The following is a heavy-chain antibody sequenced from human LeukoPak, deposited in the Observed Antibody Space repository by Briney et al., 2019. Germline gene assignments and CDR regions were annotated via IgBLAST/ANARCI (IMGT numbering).Heavy chain of an antibody. D-gene: IGHD6-19*01. Sequence: PGGSLRLSCAASGFTFDDYAMHWVRQAPGKGLEWVSGISWNSGSIGYADSVKGRFTNSRDNAKNSLYLQMNSLRAEDTAVYYCAKDSSSGWIDYWGQGTLVTVSS. V-gene: IGHV3-9*01. CDR1: GFTFDDYA. J-gene: IGHJ4*02. CDR2: ISWNSGSI. CDR3: AKDSSSGWIDY.